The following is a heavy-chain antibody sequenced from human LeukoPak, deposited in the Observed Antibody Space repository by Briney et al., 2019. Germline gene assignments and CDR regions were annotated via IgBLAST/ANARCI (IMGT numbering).Heavy chain of an antibody. CDR2: IYYSGST. CDR3: ARLATPSTVAARGRSWFES. D-gene: IGHD6-6*01. V-gene: IGHV4-39*07. Sequence: SETLSLTCTVSGGSISSSSYYWGWIRQPPGKGLEWIGSIYYSGSTYYNPSLKSRVTISVDTSKNQFSLKLNSVTAADTAVYYCARLATPSTVAARGRSWFESWGQGTLVTVSS. J-gene: IGHJ5*01. CDR1: GGSISSSSYY.